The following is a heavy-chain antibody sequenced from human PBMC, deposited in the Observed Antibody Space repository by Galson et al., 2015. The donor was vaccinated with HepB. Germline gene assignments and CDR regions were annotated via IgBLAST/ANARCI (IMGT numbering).Heavy chain of an antibody. CDR2: INHSGST. CDR3: AGYSSGWASFYF. J-gene: IGHJ4*02. Sequence: ETLSLTCAVYSGSFSGNYWSWIRQPPGKGLEWIGEINHSGSTNYNPSLKSRVIISVDTSKNQFSLKVNSVTAADTAVYYCAGYSSGWASFYFWGQGTLVTVSS. V-gene: IGHV4-34*01. CDR1: SGSFSGNY. D-gene: IGHD6-19*01.